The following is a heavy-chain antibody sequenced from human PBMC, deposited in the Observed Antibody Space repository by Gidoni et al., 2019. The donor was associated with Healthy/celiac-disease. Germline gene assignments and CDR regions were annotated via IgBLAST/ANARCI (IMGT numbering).Heavy chain of an antibody. J-gene: IGHJ6*02. D-gene: IGHD2-15*01. CDR3: ARDRYCSGGSCHRYYYYYGMDV. V-gene: IGHV3-33*01. Sequence: QVQLVESGGGVVQPGRSLRLSCAASGFTFSSYGMHWVRQAPGKGLEWVAVIWYDGSNKYDADSVKGRFTISRDNSKNTLYLQMNSLRAEDTAVYYCARDRYCSGGSCHRYYYYYGMDVWGQGTTVTVSS. CDR1: GFTFSSYG. CDR2: IWYDGSNK.